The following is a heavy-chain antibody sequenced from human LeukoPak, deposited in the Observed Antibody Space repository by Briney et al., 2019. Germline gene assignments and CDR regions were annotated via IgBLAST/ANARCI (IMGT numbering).Heavy chain of an antibody. CDR3: ARGSSRDNGYFQH. CDR2: INPSGGST. V-gene: IGHV1-46*01. D-gene: IGHD5-24*01. Sequence: ASVKVSCKASGYTFISYYIHWVRQAPGQGLEWMGIINPSGGSTSYAQKFQGRVTMTRDTSTSTVYMELSSLRSEDTAVYYCARGSSRDNGYFQHWGQGTLVTVSS. J-gene: IGHJ1*01. CDR1: GYTFISYY.